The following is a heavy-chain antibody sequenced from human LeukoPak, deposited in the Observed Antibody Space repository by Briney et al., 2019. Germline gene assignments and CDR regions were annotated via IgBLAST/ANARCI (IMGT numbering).Heavy chain of an antibody. J-gene: IGHJ4*02. D-gene: IGHD1-26*01. CDR1: GYTFTSYG. CDR2: ISAGNGNT. CDR3: ARDSGSGSNDY. Sequence: ASVKVSCKASGYTFTSYGISWVRQAPGQRLEWMGWISAGNGNTKYSQNFQGRVTFISNTSATTAFMELSSLRSEDAAVYYCARDSGSGSNDYWGQGTLVTVSS. V-gene: IGHV1-3*01.